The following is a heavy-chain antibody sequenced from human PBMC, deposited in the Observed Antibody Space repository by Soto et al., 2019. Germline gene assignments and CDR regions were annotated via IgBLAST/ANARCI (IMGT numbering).Heavy chain of an antibody. Sequence: PSDPLSLRCTVSRHSISSASYPASIRQPPGKGPEWIASIYHGGTTFYNPSLKSRITISVDTSNNQFSLKLTSVTAADTAVYYCARVHVMVVAGSTFDYWGHGTLVTVSS. CDR3: ARVHVMVVAGSTFDY. D-gene: IGHD6-19*01. V-gene: IGHV4-38-2*02. CDR2: IYHGGTT. J-gene: IGHJ4*01. CDR1: RHSISSASY.